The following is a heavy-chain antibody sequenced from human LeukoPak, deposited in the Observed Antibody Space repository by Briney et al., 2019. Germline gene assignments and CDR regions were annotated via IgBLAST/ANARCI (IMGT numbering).Heavy chain of an antibody. D-gene: IGHD2-21*02. V-gene: IGHV4-59*01. CDR2: LYYSGNT. CDR3: ARAAYCGGDCYYYFDY. J-gene: IGHJ4*02. CDR1: GGSISSYY. Sequence: SETLSLTCTVPGGSISSYYWHWIRQPPGKGLEWIGYLYYSGNTYYNPSLKSRVTMSVDTSKNQFSLKLSSVTAADTAVYFCARAAYCGGDCYYYFDYWGQGTLVTVSS.